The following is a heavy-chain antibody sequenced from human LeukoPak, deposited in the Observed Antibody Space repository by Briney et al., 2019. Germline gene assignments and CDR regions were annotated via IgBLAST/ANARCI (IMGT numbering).Heavy chain of an antibody. J-gene: IGHJ4*02. Sequence: PGGSLRLSCAASGFTFSDYYMSWIRQAPGKGLEWVSYISSSGSTIYYADSVKGRFTISRDNAKNSLYLQMNSLRAEDTALYYCAKDTSPAYSSGWYIDYWGQGTLVTVSS. D-gene: IGHD6-19*01. CDR3: AKDTSPAYSSGWYIDY. CDR2: ISSSGSTI. CDR1: GFTFSDYY. V-gene: IGHV3-11*01.